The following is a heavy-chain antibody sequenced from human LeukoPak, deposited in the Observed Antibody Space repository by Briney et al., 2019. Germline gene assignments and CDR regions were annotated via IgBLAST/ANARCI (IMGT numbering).Heavy chain of an antibody. CDR2: IKQDGSDI. D-gene: IGHD4-17*01. CDR3: TRDAPYGAPSYYYMDV. Sequence: GGSLRLSCAASGFTFNGFWMSWVRQAPGKGLEWVANIKQDGSDIYYLGSVRGRFTISRDNAMNSLYLQMNSLRAEDTAVYYCTRDAPYGAPSYYYMDVWGKGTTVTVSS. CDR1: GFTFNGFW. J-gene: IGHJ6*03. V-gene: IGHV3-7*01.